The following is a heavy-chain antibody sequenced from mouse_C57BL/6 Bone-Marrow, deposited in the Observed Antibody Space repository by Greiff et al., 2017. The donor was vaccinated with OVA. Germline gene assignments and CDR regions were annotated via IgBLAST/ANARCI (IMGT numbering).Heavy chain of an antibody. Sequence: QVQLQQPGAELVKPGASVKMSCKASGYTFTSYWITWVKQRPGQGLEWIGDIYPGSGSTNYNAKFKSKATLTVDTSSSTAYMQLSSLTSEDSAVYYCARKQAQAYYYAMDCWGQGTSVTVSS. CDR2: IYPGSGST. CDR3: ARKQAQAYYYAMDC. V-gene: IGHV1-55*01. CDR1: GYTFTSYW. D-gene: IGHD3-2*02. J-gene: IGHJ4*01.